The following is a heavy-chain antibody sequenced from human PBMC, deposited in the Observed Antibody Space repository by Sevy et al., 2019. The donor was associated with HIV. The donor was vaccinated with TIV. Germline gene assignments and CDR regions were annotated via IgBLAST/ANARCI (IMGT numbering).Heavy chain of an antibody. J-gene: IGHJ4*02. D-gene: IGHD3-10*01. Sequence: SETLSLTCTVSGGSISSSSYYWGWIRQPPGKGLEWIGSIYYSGSTYYNPSLKSRVTISVDTSKNQFSLKMSSVTAADTAVYYCARGLYLDYWGQGILVTVSS. CDR2: IYYSGST. CDR3: ARGLYLDY. CDR1: GGSISSSSYY. V-gene: IGHV4-39*01.